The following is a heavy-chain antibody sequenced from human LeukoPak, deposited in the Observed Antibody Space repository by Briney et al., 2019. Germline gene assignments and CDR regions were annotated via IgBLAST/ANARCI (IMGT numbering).Heavy chain of an antibody. J-gene: IGHJ4*02. CDR1: GDFIDTGY. CDR2: IYNRGRP. D-gene: IGHD1-26*01. CDR3: AILIGGVGARRFDF. Sequence: PSETLSLTRTVSGDFIDTGYWNWIRQPPGRELEWIGYIYNRGRPNYNPSLKSRVTISMDTSKNQLSLKMASVTAADTAVYYCAILIGGVGARRFDFWGQGTLVTVSS. V-gene: IGHV4-4*09.